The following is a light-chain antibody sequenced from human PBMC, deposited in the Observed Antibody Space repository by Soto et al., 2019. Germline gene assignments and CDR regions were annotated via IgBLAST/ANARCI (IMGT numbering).Light chain of an antibody. CDR3: QTWGTGLRV. J-gene: IGLJ1*01. Sequence: QLVLTQSPSASASLGASIKLTCTLSSGHSSNAIAWHQQQPEKGPRFLMKVNSDGSHSKGDGIPDRFSASSSGAERYLTISSLQSDDDADYYCQTWGTGLRVFGTGTKVTVL. CDR2: VNSDGSH. CDR1: SGHSSNA. V-gene: IGLV4-69*01.